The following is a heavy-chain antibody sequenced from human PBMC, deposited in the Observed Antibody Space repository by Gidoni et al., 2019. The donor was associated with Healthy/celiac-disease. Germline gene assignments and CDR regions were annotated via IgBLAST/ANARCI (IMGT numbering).Heavy chain of an antibody. V-gene: IGHV3-7*03. CDR3: ARELYDFWSGYLYYMDV. CDR2: IKQDGSDN. Sequence: EVQLVESGGGVVQPGGSLRLYCAASGLTLSSYGMSWVRQAPGKGLEWVANIKQDGSDNSYVDSVKGRFTISRDNAKNSLYLQMNSLRAEDTSVYYCARELYDFWSGYLYYMDVWGKGTTVTVSS. CDR1: GLTLSSYG. J-gene: IGHJ6*03. D-gene: IGHD3-3*01.